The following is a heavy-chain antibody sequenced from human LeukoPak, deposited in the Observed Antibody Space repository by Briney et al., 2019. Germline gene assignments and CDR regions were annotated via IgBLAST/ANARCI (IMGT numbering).Heavy chain of an antibody. Sequence: SETPSLTCTVSGGSISSYYWSWIRQPPGKGLEWIGYIYYSGSTNYNPSLKSRVTISVDTSKNQFSLKLSSVTAADTAVYYCARELGFMATGAFDIWGQGTMVTVSS. D-gene: IGHD5-24*01. CDR3: ARELGFMATGAFDI. CDR1: GGSISSYY. J-gene: IGHJ3*02. V-gene: IGHV4-59*01. CDR2: IYYSGST.